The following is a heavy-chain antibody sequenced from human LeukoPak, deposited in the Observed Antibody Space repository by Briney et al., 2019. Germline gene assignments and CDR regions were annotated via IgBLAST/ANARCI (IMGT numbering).Heavy chain of an antibody. V-gene: IGHV4-34*01. CDR1: GGSFSGYY. Sequence: SETLSLTCAVYGGSFSGYYWSWIRQPPGKGLEWIGEINHSGSTNYNPSLKSRVTISVDTSKNQFSLKLSSVTAADTAVYYCARVKVKGSTYYYYGMDVWGKGTTVTVSS. J-gene: IGHJ6*04. CDR2: INHSGST. CDR3: ARVKVKGSTYYYYGMDV. D-gene: IGHD2-15*01.